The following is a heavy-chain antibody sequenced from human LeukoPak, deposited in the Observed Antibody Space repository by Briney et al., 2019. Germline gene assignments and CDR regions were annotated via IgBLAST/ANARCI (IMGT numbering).Heavy chain of an antibody. CDR1: GFTFSSYG. D-gene: IGHD5-18*01. Sequence: PGGSLRLSCAASGFTFSSYGMHWVRQAPGKGLEWVAVISYDGSNKYYADSVKGRFTISRDNSKNTLYLQTNSLRAEDTAVYYCAKDRQGYSYGYYFDYWGQGTLVTVSS. CDR2: ISYDGSNK. CDR3: AKDRQGYSYGYYFDY. V-gene: IGHV3-30*18. J-gene: IGHJ4*02.